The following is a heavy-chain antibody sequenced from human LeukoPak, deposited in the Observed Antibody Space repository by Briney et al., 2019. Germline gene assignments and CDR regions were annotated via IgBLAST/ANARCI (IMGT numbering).Heavy chain of an antibody. CDR3: ARYRRIVVVPAALSYWFDS. Sequence: ASVKVSCKASGYTFTSYAMHWVRQAPGQRLEWMGWINAGNGNTKYSQKFQGRVTITRDTSASTAYMELSSLRSEDTAVYYCARYRRIVVVPAALSYWFDSWGQGTLVTVSS. CDR2: INAGNGNT. D-gene: IGHD2-2*01. CDR1: GYTFTSYA. J-gene: IGHJ5*01. V-gene: IGHV1-3*01.